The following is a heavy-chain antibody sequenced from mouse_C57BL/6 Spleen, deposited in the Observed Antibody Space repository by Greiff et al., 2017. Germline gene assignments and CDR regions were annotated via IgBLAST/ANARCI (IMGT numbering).Heavy chain of an antibody. CDR2: IDPSDSYT. V-gene: IGHV1-59*01. CDR3: ARSLYYGSSYDFDV. J-gene: IGHJ1*03. D-gene: IGHD1-1*01. CDR1: GYTFTSYW. Sequence: QVQLQQSGAELVRPGTSVKLSCKASGYTFTSYWMHWVKQRPGQGLEWIGVIDPSDSYTNYNQKFKGKATLTVDTSSSTAYMQLSSLTSEDSAVYYCARSLYYGSSYDFDVWGTGTTVTVSS.